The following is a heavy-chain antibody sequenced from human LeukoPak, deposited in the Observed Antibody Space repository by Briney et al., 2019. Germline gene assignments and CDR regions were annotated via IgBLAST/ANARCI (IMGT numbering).Heavy chain of an antibody. Sequence: GGSLRLSCAASGFTFSTYAMSWVRQAPGKGLEWVSAISGSGGSTYYADSVKGRFTISADKSISTAYLQWSSLKASDTAMYYCARVLLSYYYGSGRVPYYYYYYMDVWGKGTTVTVSS. CDR1: GFTFSTYA. CDR3: ARVLLSYYYGSGRVPYYYYYYMDV. D-gene: IGHD3-10*01. CDR2: ISGSGGST. J-gene: IGHJ6*03. V-gene: IGHV3-23*01.